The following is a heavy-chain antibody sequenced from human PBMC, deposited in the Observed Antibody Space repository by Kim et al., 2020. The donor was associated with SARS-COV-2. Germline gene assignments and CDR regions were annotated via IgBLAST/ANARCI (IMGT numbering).Heavy chain of an antibody. Sequence: VDSVKGRFTISRDNAKNSLYLQMNSLRAEDTAVYYCARPPAAGIGSSWSYWGQGTLVTVSS. V-gene: IGHV3-7*01. J-gene: IGHJ4*02. D-gene: IGHD6-13*01. CDR3: ARPPAAGIGSSWSY.